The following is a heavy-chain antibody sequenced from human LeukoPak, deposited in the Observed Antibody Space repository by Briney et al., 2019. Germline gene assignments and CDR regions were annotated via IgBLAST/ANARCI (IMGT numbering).Heavy chain of an antibody. CDR2: ISYDGGIK. D-gene: IGHD6-19*01. Sequence: GGSLRLSCAASGFTFSSYAMHWVRQAPGKGLEWVAVISYDGGIKYYADSVKGRFTISRDNSKNTLYLQMNSLRAEDTAVYYCAKVPRDSSGWYASYYFDYWGQGTLVTVSS. V-gene: IGHV3-30*04. CDR3: AKVPRDSSGWYASYYFDY. J-gene: IGHJ4*02. CDR1: GFTFSSYA.